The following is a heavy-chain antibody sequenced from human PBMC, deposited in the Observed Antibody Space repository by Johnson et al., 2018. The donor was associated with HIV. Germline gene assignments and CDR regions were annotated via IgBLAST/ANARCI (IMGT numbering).Heavy chain of an antibody. V-gene: IGHV3-15*01. CDR3: TTKIPHYLDSSGYYYNVFDL. D-gene: IGHD3-22*01. CDR2: IKRKTDGGTT. J-gene: IGHJ3*01. Sequence: MQLVESGGGVVQPGRSLRLSCAASGFTFSSYAMHWVRQAPGKGLEWVGRIKRKTDGGTTDYAAPVKGRFSIPRDDSKNTVYLQMNSLKTEDTAVYYCTTKIPHYLDSSGYYYNVFDLWGQGTMVTVSS. CDR1: GFTFSSYA.